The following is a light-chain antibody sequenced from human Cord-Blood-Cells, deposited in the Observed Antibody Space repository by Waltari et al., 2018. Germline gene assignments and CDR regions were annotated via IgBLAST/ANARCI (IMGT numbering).Light chain of an antibody. CDR3: QQYNSYST. CDR1: QSISSW. J-gene: IGKJ1*01. CDR2: DAS. V-gene: IGKV1-5*01. Sequence: DIQMTQSPSTLSASVGDRVTITCRASQSISSWLAWYQQKPGKAPKLLSYDASSLESGVPSRFSGSGSGTEFALTISSLQPDDCATYYCQQYNSYSTFGQGTKVEIK.